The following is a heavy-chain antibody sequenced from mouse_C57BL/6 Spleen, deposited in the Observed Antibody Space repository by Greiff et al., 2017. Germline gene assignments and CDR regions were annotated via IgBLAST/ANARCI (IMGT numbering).Heavy chain of an antibody. Sequence: QVQLQQPGAELVRPGSSVKLSCKASGYTFTSYWMDWGKQRPGQGLEWIGNIYPSDSETHYNQKFKDKATLTVDKSSSTAYMQLSSLTSEDSAVYYCARGAYYDYDKGYFDVWGTGTTVTVSS. CDR2: IYPSDSET. V-gene: IGHV1-61*01. CDR3: ARGAYYDYDKGYFDV. J-gene: IGHJ1*03. CDR1: GYTFTSYW. D-gene: IGHD2-4*01.